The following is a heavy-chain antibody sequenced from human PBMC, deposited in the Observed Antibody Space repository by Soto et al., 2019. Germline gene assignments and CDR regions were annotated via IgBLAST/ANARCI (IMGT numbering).Heavy chain of an antibody. CDR3: ARDGGYYDSSGYKAGWFDP. CDR1: GYSISSGYY. D-gene: IGHD3-22*01. J-gene: IGHJ5*02. Sequence: SETLSLTCAVSGYSISSGYYWGWIRQPPGKGLEWIGSIYHSGSTYYNPSLKSRVTISVDTSKNQFSLKLSSVTAADTAVYYCARDGGYYDSSGYKAGWFDPWGQGTLVTVSS. V-gene: IGHV4-38-2*02. CDR2: IYHSGST.